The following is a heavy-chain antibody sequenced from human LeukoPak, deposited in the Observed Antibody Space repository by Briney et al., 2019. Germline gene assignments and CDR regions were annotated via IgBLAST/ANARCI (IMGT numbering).Heavy chain of an antibody. CDR3: ARQTTTYYDILTGYSVFDY. CDR1: GYTFTGYY. CDR2: INPNSVGT. V-gene: IGHV1-2*02. D-gene: IGHD3-9*01. J-gene: IGHJ4*02. Sequence: ASVKVSCKASGYTFTGYYMHWVRQAPGQGLEWMGWINPNSVGTNYAQKFQGRVTMTRDTSISTAYMELSRLGSDDTAVYYCARQTTTYYDILTGYSVFDYWGQGTLVTVSS.